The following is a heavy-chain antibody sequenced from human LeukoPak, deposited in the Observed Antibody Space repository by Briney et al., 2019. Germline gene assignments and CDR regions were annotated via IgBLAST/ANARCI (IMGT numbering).Heavy chain of an antibody. V-gene: IGHV4-38-2*02. D-gene: IGHD6-19*01. CDR3: ASEQQWLAYFDY. Sequence: PSETLSLTCTVSGYSISSGYHWGWIRPPPGKGLEWIGSIYHSGSTYYNPSLKSRVTISVDTSKNQFSLKLSSVTAADTAVYYCASEQQWLAYFDYWGQGTLVTVSS. CDR2: IYHSGST. CDR1: GYSISSGYH. J-gene: IGHJ4*02.